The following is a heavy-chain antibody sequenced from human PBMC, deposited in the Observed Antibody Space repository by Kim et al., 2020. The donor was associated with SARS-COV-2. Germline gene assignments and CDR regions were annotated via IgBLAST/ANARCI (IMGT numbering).Heavy chain of an antibody. CDR3: AKSMTGVLLQH. V-gene: IGHV3-23*01. Sequence: TYYAASVKGRFTISRDNSKNTLYLQMNSLRAEDTAVYYCAKSMTGVLLQHLGQGTLVTVSS. J-gene: IGHJ1*01. CDR2: T. D-gene: IGHD3-3*01.